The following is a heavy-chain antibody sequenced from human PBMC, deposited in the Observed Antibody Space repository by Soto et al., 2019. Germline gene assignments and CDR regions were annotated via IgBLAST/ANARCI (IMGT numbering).Heavy chain of an antibody. CDR1: GGSFGSYA. CDR3: ARHLDRPGSRYYHYGMDV. Sequence: ASVKVSCKACGGSFGSYAISWVRQAPGQGLERMGWINPNSGGTNYAQKLQGWVTMTRDTSISTAYMELSRLRSDDTAAYYCARHLDRPGSRYYHYGMDVWGQGTTVSVSS. D-gene: IGHD6-19*01. CDR2: INPNSGGT. V-gene: IGHV1-2*04. J-gene: IGHJ6*02.